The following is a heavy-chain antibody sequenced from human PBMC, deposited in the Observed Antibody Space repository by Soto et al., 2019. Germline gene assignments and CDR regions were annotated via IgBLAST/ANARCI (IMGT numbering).Heavy chain of an antibody. CDR3: AKLVWWNYVRSNLGWFDP. D-gene: IGHD1-7*01. Sequence: AGGSLRLSCAASGFTFSSYAMSWVRQAPGKGLEWVSAISGSGGSTYYADSVKGRFTISRDNSKNTLYLQMNSLRAEDTAVYYCAKLVWWNYVRSNLGWFDPWGQGTLVTVSS. CDR2: ISGSGGST. J-gene: IGHJ5*02. CDR1: GFTFSSYA. V-gene: IGHV3-23*01.